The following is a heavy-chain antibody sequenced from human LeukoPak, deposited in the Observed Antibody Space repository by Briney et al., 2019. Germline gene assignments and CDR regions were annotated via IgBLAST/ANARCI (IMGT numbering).Heavy chain of an antibody. D-gene: IGHD1-1*01. J-gene: IGHJ2*01. CDR1: GGSISSSSYY. Sequence: PSETLSLTCTVSGGSISSSSYYWGWIRQPPGKGLEWIGSIYYSGSTYYNPSLKSRVTISVDTSKNQFSLKLSSVTAADTAVYYCATTTRSWRYFDLWGRGTLVTVSS. CDR2: IYYSGST. V-gene: IGHV4-39*07. CDR3: ATTTRSWRYFDL.